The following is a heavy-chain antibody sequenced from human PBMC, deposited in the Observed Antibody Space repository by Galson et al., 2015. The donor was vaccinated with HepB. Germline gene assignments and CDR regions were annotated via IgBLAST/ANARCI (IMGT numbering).Heavy chain of an antibody. J-gene: IGHJ6*02. V-gene: IGHV1-69*06. CDR3: ARGNDAGVRAQINYYYGMDV. D-gene: IGHD7-27*01. CDR2: IIPIFGTA. Sequence: SVKVSCKASGGTFSSYAISWVRQAPGQGLEWMGGIIPIFGTANYAQKFQGRVTITADKSTSTAYMELSSLRSEDTAVYYCARGNDAGVRAQINYYYGMDVWGQGTTVTVSS. CDR1: GGTFSSYA.